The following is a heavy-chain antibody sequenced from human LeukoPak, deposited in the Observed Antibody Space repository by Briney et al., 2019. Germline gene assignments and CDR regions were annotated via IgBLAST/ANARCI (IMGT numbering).Heavy chain of an antibody. CDR1: GGSISTYY. CDR2: IYTSGST. D-gene: IGHD2-15*01. J-gene: IGHJ5*02. Sequence: SETLSLTCVVSGGSISTYYWSWIRQPAGKGLEWIGRIYTSGSTNYNPSLKSRVTMSVATSKNQFSLKLSSVTAADTAVYYCARDPCSGGSCYSQGWFDPWGQGTLVTVSS. V-gene: IGHV4-4*07. CDR3: ARDPCSGGSCYSQGWFDP.